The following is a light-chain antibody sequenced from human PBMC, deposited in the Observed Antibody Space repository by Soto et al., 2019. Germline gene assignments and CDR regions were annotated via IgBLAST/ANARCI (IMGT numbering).Light chain of an antibody. Sequence: DIQMTQSPSSLSASVGDRVTLTCRASQSISSFLNWYQQKPGKAPKLLIYDASSLQSGVPSRFSGSGSGTDFTLTIRSLQPEDFATYYCQQSYSTPFTFGPGTKVDIK. CDR3: QQSYSTPFT. CDR2: DAS. J-gene: IGKJ3*01. CDR1: QSISSF. V-gene: IGKV1-39*01.